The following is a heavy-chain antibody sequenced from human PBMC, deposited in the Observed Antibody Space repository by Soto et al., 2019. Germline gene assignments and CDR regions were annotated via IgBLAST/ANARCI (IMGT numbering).Heavy chain of an antibody. V-gene: IGHV5-51*01. CDR2: IYPDDSET. CDR1: GYSFTTYW. J-gene: IGHJ5*02. Sequence: GESLKISCKASGYSFTTYWIGWVRQMPGKGLEWMGIIYPDDSETKYSPSFQGQVTISADKSITTAYLQWNSLKASDTAMYYCARSTVQGVWLDPWGQGTLVTVSS. D-gene: IGHD1-1*01. CDR3: ARSTVQGVWLDP.